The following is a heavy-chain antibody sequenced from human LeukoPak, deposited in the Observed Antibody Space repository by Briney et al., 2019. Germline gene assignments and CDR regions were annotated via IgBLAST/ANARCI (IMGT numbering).Heavy chain of an antibody. V-gene: IGHV4-59*08. Sequence: SETLSLTCTVSGGSISSYYWSWIRQPPGKGLEWIGYIYYSGSTNYNPSLKSRVTISVDTSKNQFSLKLSSVTAADTAVYYCARHLPRAYYYDSSGSNWFDPWAREPWSPSPQ. J-gene: IGHJ5*02. CDR2: IYYSGST. D-gene: IGHD3-22*01. CDR3: ARHLPRAYYYDSSGSNWFDP. CDR1: GGSISSYY.